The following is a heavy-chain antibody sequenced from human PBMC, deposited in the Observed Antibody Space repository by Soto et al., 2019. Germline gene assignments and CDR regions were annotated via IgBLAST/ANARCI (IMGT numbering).Heavy chain of an antibody. D-gene: IGHD4-4*01. J-gene: IGHJ4*02. CDR2: IYSGGST. CDR3: AKERTVTTADFDY. Sequence: EVQLVETGGGLIQPGGSLRLSCAASGFTVSSNYMSWVRQAPGKGLEWVSVIYSGGSTYYADSVKGRFTISRDNSKNTLYLQMNSLRVEDTAVYYCAKERTVTTADFDYWGQGTLVTVSS. V-gene: IGHV3-53*02. CDR1: GFTVSSNY.